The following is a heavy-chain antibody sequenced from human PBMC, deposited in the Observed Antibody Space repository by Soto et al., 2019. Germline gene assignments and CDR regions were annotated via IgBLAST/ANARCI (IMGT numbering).Heavy chain of an antibody. CDR1: GYTFTSYG. CDR3: ARDDIVVVVAATPYDYYGMDV. CDR2: ISAYNGNT. V-gene: IGHV1-18*01. Sequence: QVQLVQSGAEVKKPGASVKVSCKASGYTFTSYGISWVRQAPGQGLEWMGWISAYNGNTNYAQKLQGRVTMTTDTSTSTAYMELRSLRSDDTAVYYCARDDIVVVVAATPYDYYGMDVWGQGTTVTVSS. D-gene: IGHD2-15*01. J-gene: IGHJ6*02.